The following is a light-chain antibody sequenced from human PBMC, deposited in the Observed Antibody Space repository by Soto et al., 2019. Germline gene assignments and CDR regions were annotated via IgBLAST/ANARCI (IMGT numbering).Light chain of an antibody. CDR1: SSDVGTYNY. Sequence: QSALTQPASVSGSPGQSITISCTGTSSDVGTYNYVSWYQHHPGKAPKLITYEVSNRPSGVSNRFSGSKSGSTASLTISGLQAEDEADYHCTSYTRDTALVFGTGTKVTVL. J-gene: IGLJ1*01. CDR2: EVS. V-gene: IGLV2-14*01. CDR3: TSYTRDTALV.